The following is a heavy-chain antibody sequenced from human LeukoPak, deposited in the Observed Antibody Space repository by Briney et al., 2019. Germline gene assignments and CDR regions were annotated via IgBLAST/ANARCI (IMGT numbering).Heavy chain of an antibody. V-gene: IGHV4-39*01. CDR3: ARLRYDILTGCFDY. CDR1: GGSISSFY. CDR2: VSNSGSK. Sequence: SETLSLTCTVSGGSISSFYWSWIRQPPGKGLEWIGSVSNSGSKHYNPSLKSRVTVFVDTSKNQFSLRLSSVTAADTAVYYCARLRYDILTGCFDYWGQGTLVTVSS. J-gene: IGHJ4*02. D-gene: IGHD3-9*01.